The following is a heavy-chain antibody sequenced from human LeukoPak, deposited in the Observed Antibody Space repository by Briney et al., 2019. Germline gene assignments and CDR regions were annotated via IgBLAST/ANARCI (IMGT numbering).Heavy chain of an antibody. CDR1: GGSISSDY. V-gene: IGHV4-59*01. Sequence: SETLSLTCTVSGGSISSDYWTWIRQPPGKGLDWIGYIYYSGGTVYNPSLKSRVTISVHSSKNQFSLKLSSVTPADTAVYYCARATPKAAAGGNFYYYGMDVWGQGTTVTVSS. J-gene: IGHJ6*02. D-gene: IGHD6-13*01. CDR2: IYYSGGT. CDR3: ARATPKAAAGGNFYYYGMDV.